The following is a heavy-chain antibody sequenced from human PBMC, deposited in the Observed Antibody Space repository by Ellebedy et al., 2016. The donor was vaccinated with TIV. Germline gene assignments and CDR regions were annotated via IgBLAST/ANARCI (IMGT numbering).Heavy chain of an antibody. CDR2: TYYRSTWNT. J-gene: IGHJ4*02. Sequence: SETLSLTCAISGDSVSSRSAAWNWIRQSPSRGLEWLGRTYYRSTWNTDYAISVNSRITITADTSKNHISLHLNSVTPEDTAMYYCAGRGTAGTGFTYWGQGTLVTVSS. D-gene: IGHD3/OR15-3a*01. V-gene: IGHV6-1*01. CDR3: AGRGTAGTGFTY. CDR1: GDSVSSRSAA.